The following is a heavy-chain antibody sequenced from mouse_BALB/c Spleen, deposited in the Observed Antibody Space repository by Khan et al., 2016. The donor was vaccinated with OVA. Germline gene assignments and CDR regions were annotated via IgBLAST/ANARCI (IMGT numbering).Heavy chain of an antibody. J-gene: IGHJ4*01. V-gene: IGHV2-6-4*01. CDR3: ASAYYRYDGYYAIHY. Sequence: QVQLKQSGPGLVAPSQSLSITCSVSGFSLSRYNIHWVRQPPGKGLEWLGMIWGGGGTDYNSTLKSRLSIRKDNSKSQVLLKMNSLQTDDTAMYYCASAYYRYDGYYAIHYWGQGTSVTVSS. D-gene: IGHD2-14*01. CDR2: IWGGGGT. CDR1: GFSLSRYN.